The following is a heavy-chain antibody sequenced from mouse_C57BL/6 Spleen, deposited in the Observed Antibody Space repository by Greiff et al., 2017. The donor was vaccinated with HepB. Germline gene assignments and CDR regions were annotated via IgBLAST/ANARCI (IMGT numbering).Heavy chain of an antibody. D-gene: IGHD2-3*01. V-gene: IGHV5-9-1*02. J-gene: IGHJ3*01. CDR3: TRVDDGYYGFAY. CDR2: ISSGGDYI. CDR1: GFTFSSYA. Sequence: EVKLVESGEGLVKPGGSLKLSCAASGFTFSSYAMSWVRQTPEKRLEWVAYISSGGDYIYYADTVKDRFTISRDNARNTLYLQMSILKSEDTALYYCTRVDDGYYGFAYWGQGTLVTVSA.